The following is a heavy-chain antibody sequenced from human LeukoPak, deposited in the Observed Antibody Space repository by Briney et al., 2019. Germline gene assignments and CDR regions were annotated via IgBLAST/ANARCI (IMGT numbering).Heavy chain of an antibody. CDR2: LNDSGST. Sequence: SGTLSLTRAVFGGPFSGYYWRWIRQPPGKGLEGSGELNDSGSTNYNPSLKSRATIPVDTPKKQFSLKLSSVTAADTAVYYCARGLGGYQLKPTARGRASWFDPWGQGTLVTVSS. CDR1: GGPFSGYY. V-gene: IGHV4-34*01. D-gene: IGHD2-2*01. CDR3: ARGLGGYQLKPTARGRASWFDP. J-gene: IGHJ5*02.